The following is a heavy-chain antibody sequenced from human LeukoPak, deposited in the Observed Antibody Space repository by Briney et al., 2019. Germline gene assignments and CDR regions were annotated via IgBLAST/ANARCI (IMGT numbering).Heavy chain of an antibody. CDR1: GGSITSYY. J-gene: IGHJ4*02. V-gene: IGHV4-59*12. CDR2: IYYSGNT. CDR3: ARGDYYFDY. Sequence: SETLSLTCTVSGGSITSYYYTWIRQPPGKGLEWIGYIYYSGNTNYNPSLKSRVTMSLDMSKNQFSLKLSSVTAADTAVYYCARGDYYFDYWGQGTLVTVSS.